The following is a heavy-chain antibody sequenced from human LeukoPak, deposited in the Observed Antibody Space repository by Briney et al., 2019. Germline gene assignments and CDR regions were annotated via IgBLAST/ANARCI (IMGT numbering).Heavy chain of an antibody. D-gene: IGHD3-22*01. J-gene: IGHJ4*02. Sequence: SETLSLTCTVSGGSISSSSYYWGWIRQPPGKGLEWIGSIYYSGSTYYNPSLKNRVTISVDTSKNQFSLKLSSVTAADTAVYYCARRRLYDSSGYYYNYFDYWGQGTLVTVSS. CDR2: IYYSGST. V-gene: IGHV4-39*01. CDR3: ARRRLYDSSGYYYNYFDY. CDR1: GGSISSSSYY.